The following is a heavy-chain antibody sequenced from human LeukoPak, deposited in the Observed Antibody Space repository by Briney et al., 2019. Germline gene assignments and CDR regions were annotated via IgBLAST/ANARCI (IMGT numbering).Heavy chain of an antibody. D-gene: IGHD2-15*01. V-gene: IGHV1-18*01. J-gene: IGHJ5*02. CDR1: GYTFTSYG. Sequence: GASVKVSCKASGYTFTSYGISWVRQAPGQGLEWMGWISAYNGNTNYAQKLQGRVTMTTDTSTSTAYMELRSLRSDDTAVYYCARGCSGGSCSDNWFDPWGQGTLVNVSS. CDR3: ARGCSGGSCSDNWFDP. CDR2: ISAYNGNT.